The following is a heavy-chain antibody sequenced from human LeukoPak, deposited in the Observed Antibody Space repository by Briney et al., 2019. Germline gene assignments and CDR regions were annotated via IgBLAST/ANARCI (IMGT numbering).Heavy chain of an antibody. D-gene: IGHD5-18*01. CDR2: IDPNSDNI. J-gene: IGHJ4*02. V-gene: IGHV1-2*02. CDR3: ARSAYNYGYVYFDH. Sequence: GASVKVSCKASGYTFTGCFIHYVRQAPGQGLEWMGWIDPNSDNIRYSEAFKDRVTMIRDTSTNTAYMELSWLRSDDTAVYYCARSAYNYGYVYFDHWGQGTLVIVSS. CDR1: GYTFTGCF.